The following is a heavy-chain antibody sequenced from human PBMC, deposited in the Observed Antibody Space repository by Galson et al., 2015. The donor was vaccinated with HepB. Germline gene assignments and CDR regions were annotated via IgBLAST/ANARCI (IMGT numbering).Heavy chain of an antibody. V-gene: IGHV3-23*01. CDR2: ISGNGGDT. Sequence: SLRLSCAASGFTFSSYSMNWVRQAPGEGLEWLLGISGNGGDTYYADSVKGRFTISRDNAKNTLHLQINSLRAEDTAVYYCAKDPRYSDILTASYYFDHWGQGTLVTVSS. D-gene: IGHD3-9*01. CDR3: AKDPRYSDILTASYYFDH. CDR1: GFTFSSYS. J-gene: IGHJ4*02.